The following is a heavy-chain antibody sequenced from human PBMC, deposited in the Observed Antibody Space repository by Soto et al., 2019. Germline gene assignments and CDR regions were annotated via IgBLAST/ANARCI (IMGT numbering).Heavy chain of an antibody. CDR1: GGSISGHS. V-gene: IGHV4-4*07. CDR3: VRGRSFSVYDF. J-gene: IGHJ4*02. Sequence: SETLSLTCTVSGGSISGHSWIWIRQPAGRGLEWIGHIYPSGSTSHNPSLRGRVTMSLDTSKNQIFLNLTSVTAADPAVFYWVRGRSFSVYDFWGPGTLVTVSS. D-gene: IGHD5-12*01. CDR2: IYPSGST.